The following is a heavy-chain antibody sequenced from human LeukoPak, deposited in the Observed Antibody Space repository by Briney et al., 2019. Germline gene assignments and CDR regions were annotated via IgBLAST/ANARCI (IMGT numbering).Heavy chain of an antibody. D-gene: IGHD3-16*02. V-gene: IGHV5-51*01. J-gene: IGHJ4*02. CDR3: ARIELRLGELSHLDRGFDY. CDR2: IYPGDSDT. Sequence: GESLKISCKGSGYSFTSYWIGWVRQMPGKGLEWMGTIYPGDSDTRYSPSFQGQVTISADKSISTAYLQWSSLKASDTAMYYCARIELRLGELSHLDRGFDYWGQGTLVTVSS. CDR1: GYSFTSYW.